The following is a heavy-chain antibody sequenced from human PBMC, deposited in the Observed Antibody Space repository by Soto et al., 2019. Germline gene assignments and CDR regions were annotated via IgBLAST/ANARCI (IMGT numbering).Heavy chain of an antibody. J-gene: IGHJ6*02. D-gene: IGHD1-7*01. V-gene: IGHV6-1*01. CDR1: GDSVSSNSAA. CDR2: TYYRSKWYN. Sequence: SQTPSLTCVISGDSVSSNSAAWKWIRHSPSSGLEWLGRTYYRSKWYNDYAVSVKSRITINPDTSKNQFSLQLNSVPPEDTAVYYCARDYWNYVDGMDVWGQGTTVTVSS. CDR3: ARDYWNYVDGMDV.